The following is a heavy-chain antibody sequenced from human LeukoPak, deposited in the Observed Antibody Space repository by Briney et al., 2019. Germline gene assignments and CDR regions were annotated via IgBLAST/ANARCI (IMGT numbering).Heavy chain of an antibody. CDR1: GFTFSSYA. CDR2: ISYDGSNK. D-gene: IGHD3-10*01. Sequence: PGGSLRLSCAASGFTFSSYAMHWVRQAPGKGLEWVAVISYDGSNKYYADSVKGRFTISRDNSKNTLYLQMNSLRAEDTAVYYCARGPPGFGELFGYYYGMDVWGQGTTVTVSS. J-gene: IGHJ6*02. CDR3: ARGPPGFGELFGYYYGMDV. V-gene: IGHV3-30-3*01.